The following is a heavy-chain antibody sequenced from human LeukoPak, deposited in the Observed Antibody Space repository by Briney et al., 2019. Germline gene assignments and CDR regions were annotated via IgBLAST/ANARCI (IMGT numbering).Heavy chain of an antibody. CDR3: VGGPCFYDDSGYHYGVFDI. CDR2: ISRCGGNT. V-gene: IGHV3-23*01. D-gene: IGHD3-22*01. J-gene: IGHJ3*02. CDR1: SFTHSTYA. Sequence: GGSLRHLRAPSSFTHSTYAMRGVRQPPGRGVECVSVISRCGGNTQYAASLKGRYANTRDNSKNTLSLQMHGLTADDPAVYYCVGGPCFYDDSGYHYGVFDIWGQGTVVTVSS.